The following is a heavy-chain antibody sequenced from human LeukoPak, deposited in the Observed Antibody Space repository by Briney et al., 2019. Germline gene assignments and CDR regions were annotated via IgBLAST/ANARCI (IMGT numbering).Heavy chain of an antibody. D-gene: IGHD2-15*01. CDR3: ARALRVGRYSADY. J-gene: IGHJ4*02. Sequence: SVKVSCKASGGTFSSYAISWVRQAPGQGLEWMGGIIPIFGTANYAQKFQGRVTITADESTSTAYMELRSLRSDDTAVYYCARALRVGRYSADYWGQGTLVTVSS. CDR2: IIPIFGTA. V-gene: IGHV1-69*01. CDR1: GGTFSSYA.